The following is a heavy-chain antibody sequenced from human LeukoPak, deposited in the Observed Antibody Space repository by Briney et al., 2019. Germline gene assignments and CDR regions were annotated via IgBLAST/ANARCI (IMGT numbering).Heavy chain of an antibody. V-gene: IGHV3-11*03. Sequence: PGGSLRLSCAAPGLSYSDSYMTWIRQAPGKGLEWVSYISSSGSYTNYADSVQGRFTVSRDNAKNSLFLHMTSLRAEDTAVYYCARTAGRGPGGHFDYWGQGTLVIVSS. J-gene: IGHJ4*02. CDR3: ARTAGRGPGGHFDY. CDR1: GLSYSDSY. CDR2: ISSSGSYT. D-gene: IGHD3-10*01.